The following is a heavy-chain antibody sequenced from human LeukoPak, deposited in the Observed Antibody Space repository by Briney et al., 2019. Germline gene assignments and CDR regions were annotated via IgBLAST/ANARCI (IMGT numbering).Heavy chain of an antibody. D-gene: IGHD3-10*02. CDR2: INPSGGGT. CDR1: GYTFTSYY. CDR3: ARDVRGWAHNFDY. Sequence: ASVKVSCKASGYTFTSYYMHWVRQAPGQGLEWMGIINPSGGGTSYAQKFQGRVTMTRDMSTSTDYMELSSLRSEDTAVYYCARDVRGWAHNFDYWGQGTLVTVSS. J-gene: IGHJ4*02. V-gene: IGHV1-46*01.